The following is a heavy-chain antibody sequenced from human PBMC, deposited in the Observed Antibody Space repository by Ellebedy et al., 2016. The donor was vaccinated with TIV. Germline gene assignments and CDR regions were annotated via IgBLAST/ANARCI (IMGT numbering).Heavy chain of an antibody. V-gene: IGHV4-34*01. CDR3: ASYRGCSGGSCYRSWFDP. Sequence: MPSETLSLTCAVYGESFSGYYWSWIRQPPGKGLEWIGEINHSGSTNYNPSLKSRVTISVDTSKNQFSLKLSSVTAADTAVYYCASYRGCSGGSCYRSWFDPWGQGTLVTVSS. CDR1: GESFSGYY. J-gene: IGHJ5*02. CDR2: INHSGST. D-gene: IGHD2-15*01.